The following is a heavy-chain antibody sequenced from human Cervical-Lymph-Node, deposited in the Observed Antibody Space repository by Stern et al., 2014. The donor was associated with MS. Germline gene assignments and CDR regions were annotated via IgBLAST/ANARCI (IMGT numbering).Heavy chain of an antibody. V-gene: IGHV3-33*01. D-gene: IGHD2-15*01. J-gene: IGHJ4*02. Sequence: VQLVESGGGVVQPGRSLRLSCAASGFIFRNSGMHWVRQAPGKGLEWGAVVWQDGSNKYYADSVKGRFTISRDNSNNMVDLQMNSLRVEDMGIYYCTRDPRGYCSGGSCYQGFFDSWGRGTLVTVSS. CDR3: TRDPRGYCSGGSCYQGFFDS. CDR1: GFIFRNSG. CDR2: VWQDGSNK.